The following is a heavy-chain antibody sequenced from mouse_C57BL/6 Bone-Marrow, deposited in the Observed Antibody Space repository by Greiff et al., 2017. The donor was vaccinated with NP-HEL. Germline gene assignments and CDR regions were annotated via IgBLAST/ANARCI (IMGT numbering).Heavy chain of an antibody. Sequence: VKLVESGAELVRPGASVKLSCKASGYTFTDYYINWVKQRPGQGLEWIARIYPGSGNTYYNEKFKGKATLTAEKSSSTAYMQLSSLTSEDSAVYFCASTDQASYYYAMDYWGQGTSVTVSS. CDR1: GYTFTDYY. CDR3: ASTDQASYYYAMDY. V-gene: IGHV1-76*01. D-gene: IGHD3-2*02. J-gene: IGHJ4*01. CDR2: IYPGSGNT.